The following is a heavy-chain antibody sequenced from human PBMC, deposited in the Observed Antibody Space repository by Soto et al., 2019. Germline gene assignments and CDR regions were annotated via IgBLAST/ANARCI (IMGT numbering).Heavy chain of an antibody. V-gene: IGHV3-23*01. CDR1: GFTFSSYA. D-gene: IGHD6-13*01. CDR2: ISGSGGST. Sequence: ETLSLSCAASGFTFSSYAMSWVRQAPGRGLEWVSAISGSGGSTYYADSVKGRFTIARDNSKNTLYLQMNSLRAEDTAVYYCAKDLRAAGTGYYFDYWGQGTLVTVSS. CDR3: AKDLRAAGTGYYFDY. J-gene: IGHJ4*02.